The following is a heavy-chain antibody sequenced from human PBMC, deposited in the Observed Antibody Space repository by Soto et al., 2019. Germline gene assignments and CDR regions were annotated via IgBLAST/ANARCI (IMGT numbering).Heavy chain of an antibody. CDR2: IHRGGAT. V-gene: IGHV3-66*04. D-gene: IGHD7-27*01. CDR3: ARQGSNWVYLEY. Sequence: EVQLLESEGGLVQPGGSLRLSCAASGLTVSSNYMSWVRQTPGKGLEWVSAIHRGGATYYADSVKGRFTISRDNSKNTFYLQMNSLRAEDTAVYYCARQGSNWVYLEYWGQGTLVTVSS. J-gene: IGHJ4*02. CDR1: GLTVSSNY.